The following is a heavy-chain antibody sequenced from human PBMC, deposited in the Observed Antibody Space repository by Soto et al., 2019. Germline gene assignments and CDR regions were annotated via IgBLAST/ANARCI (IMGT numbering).Heavy chain of an antibody. CDR1: GYSFANYW. V-gene: IGHV5-51*01. J-gene: IGHJ4*02. D-gene: IGHD3-22*01. Sequence: KISCNGAGYSFANYWIGWVRQMPGKGLEWMGIIYPTDSDTRYSPSFQGQVTISADKSISTAYLQWNSLKASDTATYFCARGDSSDYSSTTPPDYWGQVTLVTVS. CDR2: IYPTDSDT. CDR3: ARGDSSDYSSTTPPDY.